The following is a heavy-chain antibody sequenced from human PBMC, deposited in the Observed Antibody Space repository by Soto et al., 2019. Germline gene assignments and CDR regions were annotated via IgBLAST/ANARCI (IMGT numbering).Heavy chain of an antibody. CDR2: ISSSSSTI. CDR3: ARDPGYDHLYYFDY. CDR1: GFTFGGYS. V-gene: IGHV3-48*02. Sequence: GGSLRLSCAASGFTFGGYSMNWVRQAPGKGLEWVSYISSSSSTIYYADSVKGRFTISRDNAKNSLYLQMNSLRDEDTAVYYCARDPGYDHLYYFDYWGQGTLVTVSS. J-gene: IGHJ4*02. D-gene: IGHD3-3*01.